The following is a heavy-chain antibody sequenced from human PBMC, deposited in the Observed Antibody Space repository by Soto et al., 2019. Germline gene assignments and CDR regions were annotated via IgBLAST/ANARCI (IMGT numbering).Heavy chain of an antibody. V-gene: IGHV1-69*01. J-gene: IGHJ5*02. CDR2: IIPIFGTA. CDR1: GGTFSSYA. Sequence: QVQLVQSGAEVKKPGSSVKVSCKASGGTFSSYAISWVRQAPGQGLEWMGGIIPIFGTANYAQKFQDRVTITADESTSTAYMELSSLRSEDTAVYYCAREMLWLLTHYNWFDPWGQGTLVTVSS. CDR3: AREMLWLLTHYNWFDP. D-gene: IGHD3-22*01.